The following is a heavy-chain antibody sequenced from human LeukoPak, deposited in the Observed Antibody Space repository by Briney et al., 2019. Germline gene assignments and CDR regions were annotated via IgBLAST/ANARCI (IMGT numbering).Heavy chain of an antibody. D-gene: IGHD3-22*01. CDR2: IYRGDTT. CDR1: GFTVSSNY. J-gene: IGHJ2*01. Sequence: RGSLRLSCAVSGFTVSSNYMSWVRQAPGKGLEWVSVIYRGDTTDYADSMKGRFTISRDTSKNMLYLQMNNLRPEDTAVYFCARARNYYDSSGYPSTHFDLWGRGTLATVSS. V-gene: IGHV3-53*01. CDR3: ARARNYYDSSGYPSTHFDL.